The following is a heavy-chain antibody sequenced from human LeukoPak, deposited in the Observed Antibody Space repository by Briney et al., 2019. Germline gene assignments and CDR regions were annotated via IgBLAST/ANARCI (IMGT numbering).Heavy chain of an antibody. CDR1: SGSIISNNDY. CDR3: ARLAALRGFYYYMDV. CDR2: IYRDGNT. D-gene: IGHD6-6*01. Sequence: SETLSLTCTVSSGSIISNNDYWAWIRQPPGKGLEWVANIYRDGNTYYNPSLKSRVTISVDTSKNQFYLRLSSVTAADTAVYYCARLAALRGFYYYMDVWGKGTTVTVSS. V-gene: IGHV4-39*07. J-gene: IGHJ6*03.